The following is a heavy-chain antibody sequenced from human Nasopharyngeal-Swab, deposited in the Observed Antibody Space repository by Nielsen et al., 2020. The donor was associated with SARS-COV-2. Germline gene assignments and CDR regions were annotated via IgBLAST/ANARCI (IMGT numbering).Heavy chain of an antibody. CDR1: GITFSTSW. CDR2: INNDGSRT. Sequence: GGSLRLSCAASGITFSTSWMHWVRQGPGKGLVWVSRINNDGSRTNYADSVKGRFTISRDNSKNTLYLQMNSLRAEDTAVYYCAKDYGDHAAFDIWGQGTMVTVSS. V-gene: IGHV3-74*01. J-gene: IGHJ3*02. D-gene: IGHD4-17*01. CDR3: AKDYGDHAAFDI.